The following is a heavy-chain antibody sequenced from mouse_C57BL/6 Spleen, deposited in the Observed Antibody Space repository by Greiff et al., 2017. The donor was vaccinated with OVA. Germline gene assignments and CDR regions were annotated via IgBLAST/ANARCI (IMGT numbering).Heavy chain of an antibody. Sequence: QVQLKQPGAELVKPGASVKLSCKASGYTFTSYWMQWVKQRPGQGLEWIGEIDPSDSYTNYNQKFKGKATLTVDTSSSTAYMQLSSLTSEDSAVYYCARRDWGYWGQGTSVTVSS. CDR3: ARRDWGY. V-gene: IGHV1-50*01. CDR1: GYTFTSYW. CDR2: IDPSDSYT. J-gene: IGHJ4*01.